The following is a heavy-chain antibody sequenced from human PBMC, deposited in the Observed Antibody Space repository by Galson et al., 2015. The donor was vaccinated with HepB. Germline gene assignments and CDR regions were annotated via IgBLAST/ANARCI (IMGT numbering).Heavy chain of an antibody. J-gene: IGHJ4*02. CDR3: ARHRRLYTSLMESDY. CDR2: IYPGDSDT. D-gene: IGHD6-19*01. Sequence: QSGAEVKKSGESLKISCKGSGYSFTSYWIGWVRQMPGKGLEWMGIIYPGDSDTKYSPSFQGQVTISADKSISTAYLQWSNLKASDTAMYYCARHRRLYTSLMESDYWGQGTLVTVSS. V-gene: IGHV5-51*01. CDR1: GYSFTSYW.